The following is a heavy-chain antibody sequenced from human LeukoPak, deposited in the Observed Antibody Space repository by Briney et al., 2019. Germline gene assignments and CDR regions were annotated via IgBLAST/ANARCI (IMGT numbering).Heavy chain of an antibody. CDR3: ASSSTVGATAPIGPYFDY. CDR1: GYTFTSYY. CDR2: INPSGGST. V-gene: IGHV1-46*01. J-gene: IGHJ4*02. D-gene: IGHD1-26*01. Sequence: ASVKVSCKASGYTFTSYYMHWVRQAPGQGLEWMGIINPSGGSTSYAQKFQGRVTMTRDTSTSTVYMELSSLRSEDTAVYYCASSSTVGATAPIGPYFDYWGQGTLVTVSS.